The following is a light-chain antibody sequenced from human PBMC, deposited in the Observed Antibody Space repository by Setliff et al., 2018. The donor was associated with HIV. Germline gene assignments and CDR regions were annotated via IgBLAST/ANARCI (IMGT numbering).Light chain of an antibody. CDR1: SSDVGGYNY. J-gene: IGLJ1*01. Sequence: QSALAQPASVSGSPGQSITISCTGTSSDVGGYNYVSWYQQHPGKAPKVIIYAVNRRPSGISNRFSGSKSRNTASLTISGLQAEDEADYYCSSYTSSNTYVVGTGTKVTVL. CDR2: AVN. CDR3: SSYTSSNTYV. V-gene: IGLV2-14*03.